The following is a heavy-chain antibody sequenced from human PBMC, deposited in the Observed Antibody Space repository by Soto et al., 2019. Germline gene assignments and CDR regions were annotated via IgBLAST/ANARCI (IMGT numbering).Heavy chain of an antibody. V-gene: IGHV1-69*06. J-gene: IGHJ6*02. Sequence: QVQLVQSGAEVKKPGSSVKVSCKASGGTFSSYAINWVRQAPGQGLEWMGGIIPIFGTTYYAQRVQGRVTIRADRSANTAYRDLSGLTSEDTAVYFCARGVVAILGYGMAVMGQGPTVSVAS. CDR3: ARGVVAILGYGMAV. D-gene: IGHD2-15*01. CDR2: IIPIFGTT. CDR1: GGTFSSYA.